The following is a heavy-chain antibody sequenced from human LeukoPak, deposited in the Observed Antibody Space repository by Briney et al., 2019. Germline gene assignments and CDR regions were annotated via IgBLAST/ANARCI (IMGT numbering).Heavy chain of an antibody. Sequence: GGSLRLSCAASGFSFSNYAMSWVRQAPGKGLEWVSGISGSGESTHYADSVKGRFTISRDNSKNTLSLHMHSLRAGDTAVYYCAKRLWAASGSYSPFDYWGQGTLVTDSS. V-gene: IGHV3-23*01. CDR2: ISGSGEST. CDR3: AKRLWAASGSYSPFDY. J-gene: IGHJ4*02. CDR1: GFSFSNYA. D-gene: IGHD3-10*01.